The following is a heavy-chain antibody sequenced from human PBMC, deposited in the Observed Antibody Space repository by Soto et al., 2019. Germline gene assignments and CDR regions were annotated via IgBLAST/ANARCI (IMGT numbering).Heavy chain of an antibody. CDR3: ASSRRPNGHYYYYYMDV. CDR2: IYPGDSDT. J-gene: IGHJ6*03. CDR1: GYSFTSYW. V-gene: IGHV5-51*01. Sequence: GESLKISCKGSGYSFTSYWIGWVRQMPGKGLEWMGIIYPGDSDTRYSPSFQGQVTISADKSISTAYLQWSSLKASDTAMYYCASSRRPNGHYYYYYMDVWGKGTTVTVSS. D-gene: IGHD2-8*01.